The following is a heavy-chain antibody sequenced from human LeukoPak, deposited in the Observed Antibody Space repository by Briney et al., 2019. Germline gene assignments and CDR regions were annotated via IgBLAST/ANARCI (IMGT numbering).Heavy chain of an antibody. CDR2: ISYDGTTK. CDR1: GFTFTNYP. V-gene: IGHV3-30*04. CDR3: AKDRYSYLGAFDI. J-gene: IGHJ3*02. Sequence: GGSLRLSCAASGFTFTNYPVHWVRQAPGKGLEWVTVISYDGTTKYYADSVKSRFTISRDNSRNTLYLQMNNLRTEDTAVYYCAKDRYSYLGAFDIWGQGTMVTVSS. D-gene: IGHD5-18*01.